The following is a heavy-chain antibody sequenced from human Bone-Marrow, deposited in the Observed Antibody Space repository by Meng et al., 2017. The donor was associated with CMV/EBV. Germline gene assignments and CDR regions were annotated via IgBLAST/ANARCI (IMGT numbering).Heavy chain of an antibody. J-gene: IGHJ4*02. CDR3: ARILPVAGTRVGDY. Sequence: AGFTFSDYYMSWIRQAPGKGLEWVSYISSSGSTIYYADSVKGRFTISRDNAKNSLYLQMNSLRAEDTAVYYCARILPVAGTRVGDYWGQGTLVTVSS. CDR1: GFTFSDYY. D-gene: IGHD6-19*01. CDR2: ISSSGSTI. V-gene: IGHV3-11*01.